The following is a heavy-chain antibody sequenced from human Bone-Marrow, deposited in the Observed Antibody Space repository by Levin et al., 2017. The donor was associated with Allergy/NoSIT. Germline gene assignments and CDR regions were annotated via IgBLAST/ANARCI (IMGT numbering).Heavy chain of an antibody. Sequence: GESLKISCKGSGYSFTSYWISWVRQMPGKGLEWMGRIDPSDSYTNYSPSFQGHVTISADKSISTAYLQWSSLKASDTAMYYCARDSAHYGSGSYPIDYWGQGTLVTVSS. CDR3: ARDSAHYGSGSYPIDY. J-gene: IGHJ4*02. CDR2: IDPSDSYT. D-gene: IGHD3-10*01. V-gene: IGHV5-10-1*01. CDR1: GYSFTSYW.